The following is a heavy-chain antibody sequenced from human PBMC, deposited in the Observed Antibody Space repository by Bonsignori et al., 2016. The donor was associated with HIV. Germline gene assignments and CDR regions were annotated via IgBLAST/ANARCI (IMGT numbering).Heavy chain of an antibody. CDR2: ISFHGNNK. Sequence: QVQLVESGGDVVQPGRSLRLSCAASGFTSSNYAMHWVRQAPGKGLEWVAVISFHGNNKYYAASVKGRFTISRDNSKNTLFLQMNSLRAEDTAVYYCARDRGYYDSGITYVMDVWGQGPT. V-gene: IGHV3-30-3*01. D-gene: IGHD3-10*01. CDR3: ARDRGYYDSGITYVMDV. J-gene: IGHJ6*02. CDR1: GFTSSNYA.